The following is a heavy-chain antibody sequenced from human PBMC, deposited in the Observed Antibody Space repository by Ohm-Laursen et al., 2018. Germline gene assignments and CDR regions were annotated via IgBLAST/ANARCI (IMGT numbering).Heavy chain of an antibody. CDR1: GYTFTSYD. V-gene: IGHV1-8*01. D-gene: IGHD6-19*01. CDR2: MNPNSGNT. Sequence: SVKVSCKVSGYTFTSYDINWVRQATGQGLEWMGWMNPNSGNTGYAQKFQGRVTMTRNTSISTAYMELSSLRSEDTAVYYCARGIAVAGEVDYWGQGTLVTVSS. CDR3: ARGIAVAGEVDY. J-gene: IGHJ4*02.